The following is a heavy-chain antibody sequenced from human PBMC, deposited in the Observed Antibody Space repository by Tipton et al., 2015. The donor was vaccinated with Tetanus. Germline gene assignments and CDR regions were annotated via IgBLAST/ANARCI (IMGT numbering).Heavy chain of an antibody. V-gene: IGHV4-34*01. CDR3: ARRGGDFLTGYYDS. Sequence: TLSLTCAVNGGAFSGYYWTWIRQSPGKGLEWIGEINHSGTSNHNPSLKSRVTISVDTSKNQFSLELNSVTAADTAVYYCARRGGDFLTGYYDSWGQGTLVTVSS. J-gene: IGHJ4*02. CDR2: INHSGTS. CDR1: GGAFSGYY. D-gene: IGHD3-9*01.